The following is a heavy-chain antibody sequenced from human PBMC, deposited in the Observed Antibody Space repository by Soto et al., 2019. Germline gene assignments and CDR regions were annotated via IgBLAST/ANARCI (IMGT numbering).Heavy chain of an antibody. Sequence: GGSLRLSCAASGFTFSSYWMHWVRQAPGKGLAWVSRINSDGSSTSYADSVKGRFTISRDNAKNTLYLQMNSLRAEDTAVYYWARVGGIAAAGSGYYYYGMDVWGQGTTVTVSS. CDR3: ARVGGIAAAGSGYYYYGMDV. CDR1: GFTFSSYW. D-gene: IGHD6-13*01. V-gene: IGHV3-74*01. CDR2: INSDGSST. J-gene: IGHJ6*02.